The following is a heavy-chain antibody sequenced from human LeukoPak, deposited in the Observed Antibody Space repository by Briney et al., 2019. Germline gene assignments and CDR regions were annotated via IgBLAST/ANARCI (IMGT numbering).Heavy chain of an antibody. CDR3: ARVPRYCSGGSCYSGYYGMDV. CDR1: GYTFTSYA. V-gene: IGHV7-4-1*01. D-gene: IGHD2-15*01. Sequence: ASVKVSCKASGYTFTSYAMNWVRQAPGQGLEWMGWINTNTGNPTYAQGFTGRFVFSLDTSVSTAYLQICSLKAEGTAVCYCARVPRYCSGGSCYSGYYGMDVWGQGTTVTVSS. J-gene: IGHJ6*02. CDR2: INTNTGNP.